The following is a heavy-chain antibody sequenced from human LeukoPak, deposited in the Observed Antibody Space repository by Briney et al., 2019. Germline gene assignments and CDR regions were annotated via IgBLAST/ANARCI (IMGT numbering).Heavy chain of an antibody. D-gene: IGHD6-6*01. J-gene: IGHJ6*03. Sequence: SETLSLACAVYGGSFSVIYWSWIRPSPGKGLGWFGEINHSESTNYNPSLKSRVTISVDKSKNQFSLRLTSVTAADTAVYYCARGTSRAVRRLSYYYMDVWDKGTTVTVSS. CDR1: GGSFSVIY. CDR3: ARGTSRAVRRLSYYYMDV. V-gene: IGHV4-34*01. CDR2: INHSEST.